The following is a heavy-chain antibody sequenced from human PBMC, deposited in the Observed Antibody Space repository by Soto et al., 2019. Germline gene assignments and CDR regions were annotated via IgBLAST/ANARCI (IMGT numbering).Heavy chain of an antibody. CDR1: GGSISSSNYY. Sequence: SETLSLTCTVSGGSISSSNYYWAWIRQSPGKGLEWIGSVYYNGFAYYNPSLKSRVTISVDTSKNQFSLKLTSVTAADTAVYYCARMGDFWSGPGELDPWGQGTLVTVSS. D-gene: IGHD3-3*01. CDR2: VYYNGFA. V-gene: IGHV4-39*01. J-gene: IGHJ5*02. CDR3: ARMGDFWSGPGELDP.